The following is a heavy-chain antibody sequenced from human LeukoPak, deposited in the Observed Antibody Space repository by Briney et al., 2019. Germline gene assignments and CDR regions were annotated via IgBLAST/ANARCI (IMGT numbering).Heavy chain of an antibody. CDR2: MNPNSGNT. J-gene: IGHJ6*02. D-gene: IGHD2-2*01. V-gene: IGHV1-8*02. CDR3: ARGVVVVPAATYYYGMDV. CDR1: GYTFTSYG. Sequence: GASVKVSCKASGYTFTSYGISWVRQAPGQGLEWMGWMNPNSGNTGYAQKFQGRVTMTRNTSISTAYMELSSLRSEDTAVYYCARGVVVVPAATYYYGMDVWGQGTTVTVSS.